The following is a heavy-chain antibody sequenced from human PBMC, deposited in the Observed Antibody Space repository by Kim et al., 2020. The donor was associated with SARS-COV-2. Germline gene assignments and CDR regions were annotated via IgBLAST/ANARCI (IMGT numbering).Heavy chain of an antibody. J-gene: IGHJ6*02. Sequence: SETLSLTCTVSGGSISSGGYYWSWIRQHPGKGLEWIGYIYYSGSTYYNPSLKSRVTISVDTSKNQFSLKLSSVTAADTAVYYCARDSDTAMVGGEYYYYGMDVWGQGTTVTVSS. CDR2: IYYSGST. D-gene: IGHD5-18*01. V-gene: IGHV4-31*03. CDR3: ARDSDTAMVGGEYYYYGMDV. CDR1: GGSISSGGYY.